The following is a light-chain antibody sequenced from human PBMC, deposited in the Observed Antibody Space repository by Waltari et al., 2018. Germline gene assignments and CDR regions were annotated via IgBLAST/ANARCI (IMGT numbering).Light chain of an antibody. V-gene: IGLV2-23*01. J-gene: IGLJ3*02. CDR2: VGN. Sequence: QSALTQPASGSGSPGPSITISCTGPSSDVVNYDLLSWYQPHPNKAPKFSIYVGNKRPAGVSKCFSCSTSGNTASLTFSGLQAEDEADYCCCSYAGRATCAVFGGGTKLTVL. CDR1: SSDVVNYDL. CDR3: CSYAGRATCAV.